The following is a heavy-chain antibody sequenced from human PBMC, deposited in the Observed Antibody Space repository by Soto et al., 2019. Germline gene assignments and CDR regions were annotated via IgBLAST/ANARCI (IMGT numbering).Heavy chain of an antibody. CDR3: ARIPYYYDSSGYEGYFDY. CDR2: IFSNDEK. D-gene: IGHD3-22*01. Sequence: SGPTLVNPTETLTLTCTVSGFSLSNARMGVSWIRQPPGKALEWLAHIFSNDEKSYSTSLKSRLTISKDTSKSQVVLTMTNMDPVDTATYYCARIPYYYDSSGYEGYFDYWGQGTLVTVSS. CDR1: GFSLSNARMG. V-gene: IGHV2-26*01. J-gene: IGHJ4*02.